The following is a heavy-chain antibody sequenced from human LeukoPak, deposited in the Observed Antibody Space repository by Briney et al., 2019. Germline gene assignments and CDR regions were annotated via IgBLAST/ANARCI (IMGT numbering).Heavy chain of an antibody. Sequence: PSETLSLTCTVSGGSISSSSCYWGWIRQPPGKGLEWIGSIYYSGSTYYNPSLKSRVTISVDTSKNQFSLKLSSVTAADTAVYYCASLDSSGYYCWGQGTLVTVSS. V-gene: IGHV4-39*07. D-gene: IGHD3-22*01. J-gene: IGHJ4*02. CDR3: ASLDSSGYYC. CDR1: GGSISSSSCY. CDR2: IYYSGST.